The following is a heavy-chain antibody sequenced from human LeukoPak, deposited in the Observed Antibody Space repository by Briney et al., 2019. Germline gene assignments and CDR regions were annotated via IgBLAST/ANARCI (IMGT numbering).Heavy chain of an antibody. J-gene: IGHJ4*02. V-gene: IGHV3-33*06. Sequence: PGGSLRLSCAASGFTFSSYGMHCVRQAPGKGLEWVAVIWSDGSKRYYADSVKGRFTISRDNSKSTLYLQMNSLRAEDTAVYYCAKDLQHGYGDYGHDYWGQGTLVTVSS. CDR1: GFTFSSYG. CDR2: IWSDGSKR. D-gene: IGHD4-17*01. CDR3: AKDLQHGYGDYGHDY.